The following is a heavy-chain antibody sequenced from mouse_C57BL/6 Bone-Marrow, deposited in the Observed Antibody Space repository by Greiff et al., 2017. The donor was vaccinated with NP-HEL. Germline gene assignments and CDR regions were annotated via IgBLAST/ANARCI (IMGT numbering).Heavy chain of an antibody. Sequence: VKVVESGPELVKPGASVKISCKASGYAFSSSWMNWVKQRPGKGLEWIGRIYPGDGDPNYNGKFKGKATLTADKSSITAYMARRSLASEDSAVYFCAPTTVVDYLDYWGQGTTLTVSS. CDR1: GYAFSSSW. CDR2: IYPGDGDP. D-gene: IGHD1-1*01. CDR3: APTTVVDYLDY. V-gene: IGHV1-82*01. J-gene: IGHJ2*01.